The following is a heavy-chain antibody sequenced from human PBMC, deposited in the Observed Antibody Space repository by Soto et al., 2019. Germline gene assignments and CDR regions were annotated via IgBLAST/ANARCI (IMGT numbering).Heavy chain of an antibody. CDR2: MNPNSGNT. CDR1: GYTFTSYD. Sequence: QVQLVQSGAEVKKPGASVKVSCKASGYTFTSYDINWVRQATGQGLEWMGWMNPNSGNTGYAQKFQGRVTMTRNTSISTAYMALSSLRSGVTAGYYCAREKTSYGMDVWGQGTTVTVSS. V-gene: IGHV1-8*01. J-gene: IGHJ6*02. CDR3: AREKTSYGMDV.